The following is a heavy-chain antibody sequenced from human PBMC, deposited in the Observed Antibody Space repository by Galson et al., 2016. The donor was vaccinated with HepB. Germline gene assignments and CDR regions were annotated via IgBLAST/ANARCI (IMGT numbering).Heavy chain of an antibody. J-gene: IGHJ4*02. CDR3: AARGNSWPYY. D-gene: IGHD6-13*01. CDR1: GVTFSTSA. V-gene: IGHV1-58*01. CDR2: IVAGNGDT. Sequence: SVKVSCKASGVTFSTSAVQRVRQARGQHLEWIGWIVAGNGDTKYAQKFQERVTITRDMSTRTAYMELSSLTSEDTAVYYCAARGNSWPYYWGRGTLVTVAS.